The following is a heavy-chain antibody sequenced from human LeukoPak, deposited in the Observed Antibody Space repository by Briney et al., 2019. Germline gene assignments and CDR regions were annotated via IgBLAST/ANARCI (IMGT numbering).Heavy chain of an antibody. Sequence: PGGSLRLSCAASGFTFSSYSMNWVRQAPGKGLEWVSYISSSSSTIYYADSVKGRFTISRDNAKNSLYLQMNSLRDEDTAVYYCANLGGDYGDTNYYYYYGMDVWGQGTRSPSP. J-gene: IGHJ6*02. CDR3: ANLGGDYGDTNYYYYYGMDV. CDR2: ISSSSSTI. D-gene: IGHD4-17*01. CDR1: GFTFSSYS. V-gene: IGHV3-48*02.